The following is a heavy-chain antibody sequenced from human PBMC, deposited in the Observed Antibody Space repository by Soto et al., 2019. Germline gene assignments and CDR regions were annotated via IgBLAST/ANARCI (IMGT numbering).Heavy chain of an antibody. D-gene: IGHD3-16*01. Sequence: ASVKVSCKASGYTFNTYGISWVRQAPGQGLEWMGWISTYNGNTNYAQKLQDRITMTIDTSTTTAYMELRSLRSDDTAVYYWARRLGSYYYAVDGWGQGTTVTVS. CDR2: ISTYNGNT. V-gene: IGHV1-18*01. CDR1: GYTFNTYG. CDR3: ARRLGSYYYAVDG. J-gene: IGHJ6*02.